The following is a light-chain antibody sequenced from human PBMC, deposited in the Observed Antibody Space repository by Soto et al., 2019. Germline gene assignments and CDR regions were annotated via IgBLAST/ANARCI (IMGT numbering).Light chain of an antibody. Sequence: IQMTQSQSSLSGSVVYRVAITCRASQTISSWLAWYQQKPGKAPKLLIYKASTLKSGVPSRFSGSGSGTEFTLTISSLQPDDFATYYCQHYNSYSEAFRQGTKVE. CDR2: KAS. CDR1: QTISSW. V-gene: IGKV1-5*03. J-gene: IGKJ1*01. CDR3: QHYNSYSEA.